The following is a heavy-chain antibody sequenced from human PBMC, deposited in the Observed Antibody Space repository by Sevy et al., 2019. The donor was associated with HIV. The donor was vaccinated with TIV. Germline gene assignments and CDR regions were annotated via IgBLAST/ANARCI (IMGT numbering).Heavy chain of an antibody. D-gene: IGHD3-22*01. CDR3: ASGLPYDSSGLDFDY. Sequence: GGSLRLSCAASGFTFSDYYMSWIRQAPGKGLEWVSYISSSGSTIYYADSVKGRFTISRDNAKNSLYLQMNSLRAEDTAVYYCASGLPYDSSGLDFDYWGQGTLVTVSS. V-gene: IGHV3-11*01. J-gene: IGHJ4*02. CDR2: ISSSGSTI. CDR1: GFTFSDYY.